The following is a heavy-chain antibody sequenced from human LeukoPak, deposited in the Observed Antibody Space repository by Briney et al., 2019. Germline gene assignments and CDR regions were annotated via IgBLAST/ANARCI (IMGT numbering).Heavy chain of an antibody. V-gene: IGHV1-46*01. CDR2: INPSGGST. J-gene: IGHJ4*02. Sequence: ASVRVSCKASGYAFTTYNMHWVRQAPGLGLEWMGMINPSGGSTGCAQKFQGRVTMTRDTSTSTVYMELNSLRSEDTAVYYCARGLYGTPPRFDYWGLGTLVIVSS. CDR1: GYAFTTYN. CDR3: ARGLYGTPPRFDY. D-gene: IGHD1-14*01.